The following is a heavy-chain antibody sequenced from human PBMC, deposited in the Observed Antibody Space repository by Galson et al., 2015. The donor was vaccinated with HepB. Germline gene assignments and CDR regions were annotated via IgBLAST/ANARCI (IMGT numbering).Heavy chain of an antibody. CDR3: ARAPLLWFGEHYYFDY. CDR2: INAGNGNT. V-gene: IGHV1-3*01. CDR1: GYTFTSYA. Sequence: SVKVSCKASGYTFTSYAMHWVRQAPGQRLEWMGWINAGNGNTKYSQKFQGRVTITRDTSASTAYMELSSLGSEDTAVYYCARAPLLWFGEHYYFDYWGQGTLVTVSS. D-gene: IGHD3-10*01. J-gene: IGHJ4*02.